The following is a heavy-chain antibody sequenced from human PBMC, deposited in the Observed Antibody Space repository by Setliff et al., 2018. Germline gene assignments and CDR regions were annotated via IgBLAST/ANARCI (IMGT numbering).Heavy chain of an antibody. J-gene: IGHJ4*02. D-gene: IGHD6-13*01. Sequence: GGSLRLSCAASGFTFTTYWMYWVRQSPGKGLAWVSRINSDGSSTTYADSVKGRFTISRDNAKNTLYLQMNSLRAEDTAVYYCAKDARRSWYFFDYWGQGALVTVSS. V-gene: IGHV3-74*01. CDR3: AKDARRSWYFFDY. CDR1: GFTFTTYW. CDR2: INSDGSST.